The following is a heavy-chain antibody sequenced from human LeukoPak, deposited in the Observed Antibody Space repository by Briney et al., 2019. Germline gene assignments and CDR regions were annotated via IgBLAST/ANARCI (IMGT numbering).Heavy chain of an antibody. CDR2: INPNSGGT. CDR1: VYTFTCYY. D-gene: IGHD4-23*01. J-gene: IGHJ2*01. V-gene: IGHV1-2*02. CDR3: ARGAEYGGHSAWYFDL. Sequence: ASVTLSCTPSVYTFTCYYMNWVRVAPGPGHEWMGWINPNSGGTNYAQKFQGRVTMTRDTSIITAYMELTRLKSDDTAVYYCARGAEYGGHSAWYFDLWGRGTLIAVSS.